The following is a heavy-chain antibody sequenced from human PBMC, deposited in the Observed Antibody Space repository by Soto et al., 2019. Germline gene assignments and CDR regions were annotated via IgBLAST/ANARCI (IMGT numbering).Heavy chain of an antibody. CDR3: ARGSGYNYLCL. D-gene: IGHD5-12*01. Sequence: QVQLQESGPGLVKPSETLSVTCSVSGGSLSDLYWSWIRQPPGKGLEWIGYTHYSGNNNYNPSLKSRVTISIDTSKNQFSLRLTSVAAADTAVYFCARGSGYNYLCLWGQGAVVTVSS. CDR2: THYSGNN. V-gene: IGHV4-59*11. J-gene: IGHJ4*02. CDR1: GGSLSDLY.